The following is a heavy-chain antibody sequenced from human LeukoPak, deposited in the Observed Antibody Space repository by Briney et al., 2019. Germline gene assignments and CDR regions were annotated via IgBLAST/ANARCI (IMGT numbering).Heavy chain of an antibody. Sequence: SDTLSLTCTVSGGSISSYYWSWIRQPPGKGLEWIGYINYSGSTNYNPSLKSRVTISVDTSKNQFSLKLSSVTAADTAVYYCARDGVCSGGSCYSNWGQGTLVTVSS. V-gene: IGHV4-59*01. CDR2: INYSGST. CDR3: ARDGVCSGGSCYSN. J-gene: IGHJ4*02. D-gene: IGHD2-15*01. CDR1: GGSISSYY.